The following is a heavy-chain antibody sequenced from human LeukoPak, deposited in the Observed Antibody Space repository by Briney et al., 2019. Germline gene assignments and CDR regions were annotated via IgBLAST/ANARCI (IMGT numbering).Heavy chain of an antibody. CDR2: IYYSGST. CDR1: GGSISSSSYY. CDR3: ARLYYDFWSGYYSYYYYMDV. D-gene: IGHD3-3*01. V-gene: IGHV4-39*01. J-gene: IGHJ6*03. Sequence: ASETLSLTCTVSGGSISSSSYYWGWIRQPPGKGLEWIGSIYYSGSTYYNPSLKSRVTISVDTSKNQFSLKLSSVTAADTAVYYCARLYYDFWSGYYSYYYYMDVWGKGTTVTVSS.